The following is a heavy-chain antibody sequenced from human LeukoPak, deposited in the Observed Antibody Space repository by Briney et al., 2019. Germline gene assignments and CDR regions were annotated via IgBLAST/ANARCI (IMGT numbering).Heavy chain of an antibody. J-gene: IGHJ4*02. Sequence: ASVKVSCKASGYSVNAYNMHWVRQAPGQGLEWMGWINHKSGGANYAQKFQGRVSMTWDTSISTACLELSRLRSDDTAVYYCAREYILTRYYGDYWGQGTLVTVSS. CDR3: AREYILTRYYGDY. CDR1: GYSVNAYN. D-gene: IGHD3-9*01. V-gene: IGHV1-2*02. CDR2: INHKSGGA.